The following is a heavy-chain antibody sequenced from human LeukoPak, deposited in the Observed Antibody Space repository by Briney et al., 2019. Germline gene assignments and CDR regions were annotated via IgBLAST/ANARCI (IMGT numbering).Heavy chain of an antibody. CDR2: IYYSGST. CDR3: ARVVPAAISWFDP. V-gene: IGHV4-30-2*03. CDR1: GGSISSGGYY. J-gene: IGHJ5*02. Sequence: SETLSLTCTVSGGSISSGGYYWSWIRQPPGKGLEWIGYIYYSGSTYYNPSLKSRVTISVDTSKNQFSLKLSSVTAADTAVYYCARVVPAAISWFDPWGQGTLVTVSS. D-gene: IGHD2-2*01.